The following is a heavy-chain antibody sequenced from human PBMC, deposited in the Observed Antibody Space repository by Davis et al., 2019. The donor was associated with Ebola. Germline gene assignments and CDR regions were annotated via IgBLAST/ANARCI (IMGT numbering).Heavy chain of an antibody. CDR3: ASTSIAARNYYYYAMDV. CDR1: GGSISSSSYY. J-gene: IGHJ6*02. CDR2: IYYSGST. Sequence: SETLSLTCIVSGGSISSSSYYWGWIRQPPGKGLEWIGSIYYSGSTYYNPSLKSRVTISVDTSKNQFSLKLSSVTAADTAVYYCASTSIAARNYYYYAMDVWGQGTTATVSS. V-gene: IGHV4-39*01. D-gene: IGHD6-6*01.